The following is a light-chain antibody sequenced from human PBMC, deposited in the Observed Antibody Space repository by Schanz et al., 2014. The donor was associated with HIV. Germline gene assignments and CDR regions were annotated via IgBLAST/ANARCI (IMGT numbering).Light chain of an antibody. J-gene: IGKJ3*01. CDR2: GAY. CDR3: QHYGSS. V-gene: IGKV3-20*01. Sequence: IVLTQSPGTLSLSPGERATLSCRASQSVSSTYIAWYQQKPGQAPRILIYGAYNRATGIPDRFSGSGSGTDFTLTISRVEPEDYAVYYCQHYGSSFGPGTKVDIK. CDR1: QSVSSTY.